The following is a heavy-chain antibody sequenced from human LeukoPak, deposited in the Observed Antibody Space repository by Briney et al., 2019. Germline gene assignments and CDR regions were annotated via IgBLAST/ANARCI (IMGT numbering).Heavy chain of an antibody. Sequence: GGSLRLSCAASGFIFTSYSMNWVRQAPGKGLEWVSTISGGGGSTYYADSVKGRFTISRDNSKNTLYLQVNSLRAEDTAVYYCAKGGKWDVTPFDYWGQGTLVTVSS. CDR1: GFIFTSYS. CDR3: AKGGKWDVTPFDY. V-gene: IGHV3-23*01. D-gene: IGHD1-26*01. J-gene: IGHJ4*02. CDR2: ISGGGGST.